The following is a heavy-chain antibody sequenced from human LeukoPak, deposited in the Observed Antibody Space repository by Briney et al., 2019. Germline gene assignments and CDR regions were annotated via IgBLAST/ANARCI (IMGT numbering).Heavy chain of an antibody. Sequence: GGSLRLSCAASGFTFSSYWMHWVRQAPGKGLEWVANIKPDGSAKYYVDSVKGRFTISRDNAKNSLYLQMDSLRADDTAVYYCARGSGWYSIDDWGQGTLITVSS. CDR2: IKPDGSAK. CDR1: GFTFSSYW. CDR3: ARGSGWYSIDD. J-gene: IGHJ4*02. V-gene: IGHV3-7*04. D-gene: IGHD6-19*01.